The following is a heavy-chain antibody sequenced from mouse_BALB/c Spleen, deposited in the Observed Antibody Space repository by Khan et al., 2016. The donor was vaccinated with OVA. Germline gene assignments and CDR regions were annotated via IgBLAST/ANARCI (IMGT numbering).Heavy chain of an antibody. D-gene: IGHD2-1*01. CDR3: ARSGGNFHWYFDV. Sequence: EVQGVESGGGLVQPGGSRKLSCAASGFTFSSFGMHWVRQAPKKGLEWVAYISSGSSTIYYVDTVKGRFSISRDNPTNTLFLPMTSLKSEDTAVYYCARSGGNFHWYFDVWGAGTSVTVSS. CDR2: ISSGSSTI. CDR1: GFTFSSFG. V-gene: IGHV5-17*02. J-gene: IGHJ1*01.